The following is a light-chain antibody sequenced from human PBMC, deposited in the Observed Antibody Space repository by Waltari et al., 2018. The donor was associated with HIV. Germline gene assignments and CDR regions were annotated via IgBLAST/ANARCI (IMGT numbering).Light chain of an antibody. V-gene: IGKV2-24*01. Sequence: VMTQHPLPSPVSLGQPASISCRSSQGLVYSDGNTYLSWLQQRPGQPPRLLIYKISNRFSGVPDFTLKISRVEAEDAGVYYCMQATQFPYTFGQGTKLEIK. J-gene: IGKJ2*01. CDR2: KIS. CDR3: MQATQFPYT. CDR1: QGLVYSDGNTY.